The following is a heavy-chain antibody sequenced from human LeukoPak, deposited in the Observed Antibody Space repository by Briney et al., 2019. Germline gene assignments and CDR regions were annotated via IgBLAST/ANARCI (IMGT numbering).Heavy chain of an antibody. V-gene: IGHV1-46*01. Sequence: GASVTVSCKASGYTFTSYYMHWVRQAPGQGREWMGVINPSGGSTSYAQKFQGRVTMTRDMSTSTVYMELSSLRSEDTAVYYCARGGTASTSFYYYYMDVWGKGTTVTISS. CDR2: INPSGGST. CDR1: GYTFTSYY. J-gene: IGHJ6*03. CDR3: ARGGTASTSFYYYYMDV. D-gene: IGHD2-8*02.